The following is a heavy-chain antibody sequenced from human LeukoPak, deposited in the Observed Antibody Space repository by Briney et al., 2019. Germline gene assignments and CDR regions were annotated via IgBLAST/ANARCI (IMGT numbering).Heavy chain of an antibody. CDR1: GGSISSYY. CDR3: GVDGYNYYYYYMDV. V-gene: IGHV4-4*07. D-gene: IGHD5-24*01. Sequence: SETLSLTCTVSGGSISSYYWSWIRQPAGKGLEWIGRIYTSGSTNYNPSLKSRVTMSVDTSKNQFSLKLSSVTAADTAVYYCGVDGYNYYYYYMDVWGKGTTVTVSS. CDR2: IYTSGST. J-gene: IGHJ6*03.